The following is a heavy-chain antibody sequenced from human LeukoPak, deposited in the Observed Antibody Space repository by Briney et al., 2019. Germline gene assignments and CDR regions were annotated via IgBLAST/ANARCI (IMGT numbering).Heavy chain of an antibody. Sequence: ASVKVSCKASGYTFTSYYMHWVRQALGQGLEWMGIINPSGGSTSCAQKFQGRVTMTRDTSTSTVYMELSSLRSEDTAVYYCARARQTSTSSPLYYFDYWGQGTLVTVSS. CDR1: GYTFTSYY. CDR2: INPSGGST. V-gene: IGHV1-46*01. D-gene: IGHD2-2*01. CDR3: ARARQTSTSSPLYYFDY. J-gene: IGHJ4*02.